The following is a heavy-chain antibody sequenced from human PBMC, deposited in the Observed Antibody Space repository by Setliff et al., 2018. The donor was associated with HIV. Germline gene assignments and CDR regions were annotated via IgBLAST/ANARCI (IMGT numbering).Heavy chain of an antibody. V-gene: IGHV7-4-1*02. CDR1: GYTFTSYG. CDR2: INTYTGNP. Sequence: ASVKVSCKASGYTFTSYGMNWVRQAPGQGVEWMGWINTYTGNPTYAQDCTGRLVFSLDTSVSTAYLQISSLKAEDIAVYYFASYVYYYDSSGHLAYYFDYWGQGTLVTVSS. J-gene: IGHJ4*02. D-gene: IGHD3-22*01. CDR3: ASYVYYYDSSGHLAYYFDY.